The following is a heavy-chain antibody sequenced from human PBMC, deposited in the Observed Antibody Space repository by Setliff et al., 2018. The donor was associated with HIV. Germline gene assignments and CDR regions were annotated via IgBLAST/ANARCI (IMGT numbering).Heavy chain of an antibody. D-gene: IGHD6-19*01. J-gene: IGHJ3*02. Sequence: GESLKISCKGSGYSFTNYWIGWVRQMPGKGLEWMGIIYPADSDTRYSPSFQGQVTIPADKSISTAYLQWSSLKASDTAMYYCARHSSSGWYSDHDAFDIWGQGTMVTVSS. CDR2: IYPADSDT. V-gene: IGHV5-51*01. CDR1: GYSFTNYW. CDR3: ARHSSSGWYSDHDAFDI.